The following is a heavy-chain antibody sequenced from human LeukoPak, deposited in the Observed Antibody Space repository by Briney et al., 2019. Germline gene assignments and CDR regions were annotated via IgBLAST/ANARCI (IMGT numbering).Heavy chain of an antibody. J-gene: IGHJ5*02. CDR3: ARGRNYYGSGSYQWFDP. D-gene: IGHD3-10*01. CDR1: GGSISSSY. Sequence: SETLSLTCTVSGGSISSSYWSWIRQPPGKGLEWIGYIYYSGSTNYNPSFKSRVTISVDTSKNQFSLKLSSVTAADTAVYYCARGRNYYGSGSYQWFDPWGQGTLVTVSS. V-gene: IGHV4-59*12. CDR2: IYYSGST.